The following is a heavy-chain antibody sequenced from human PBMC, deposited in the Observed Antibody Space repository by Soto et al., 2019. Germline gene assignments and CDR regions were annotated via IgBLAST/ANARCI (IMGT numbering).Heavy chain of an antibody. D-gene: IGHD3-10*01. J-gene: IGHJ4*02. CDR1: GFTFSSYS. Sequence: GSLRLSCAASGFTFSSYSMNWVRQAPGRGLEWVSSISSSSSYIYYADSVKGRFTISRDNAKNSLYLQMNSLRAEDTAVYYCARDEYYYGSGSHFDYWGQGTLVTVSS. CDR3: ARDEYYYGSGSHFDY. V-gene: IGHV3-21*01. CDR2: ISSSSSYI.